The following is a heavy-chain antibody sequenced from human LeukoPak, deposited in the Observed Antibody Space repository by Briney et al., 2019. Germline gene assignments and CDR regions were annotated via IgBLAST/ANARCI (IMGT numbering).Heavy chain of an antibody. CDR1: GFTLSSYS. Sequence: GGSLSLSCAASGFTLSSYSMNWVGQAPGKGREWVSSISSSSSYIYYADSVKGRFTISRDNAKNSLYLQMNSLRAEDTAVYYCARGCGGGSCYEAVAFDIWGQGTMVTVSS. J-gene: IGHJ3*02. D-gene: IGHD2-15*01. CDR3: ARGCGGGSCYEAVAFDI. V-gene: IGHV3-21*01. CDR2: ISSSSSYI.